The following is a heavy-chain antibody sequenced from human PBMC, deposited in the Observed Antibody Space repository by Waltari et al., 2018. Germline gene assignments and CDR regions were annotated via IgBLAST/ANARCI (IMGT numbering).Heavy chain of an antibody. CDR2: IYYSGST. J-gene: IGHJ4*02. D-gene: IGHD3-3*01. V-gene: IGHV4-59*01. Sequence: QVQLQESGPGLVKPSETLSLTCTVSGCSISSYYWSWIRQPPGKGLEWIGYIYYSGSTNYNPSLKSRVTISVDTSKNQFSLKLSSVTAADTAVYYCASQTYYDFWSGYFYFDYWGQGTLVTVSS. CDR1: GCSISSYY. CDR3: ASQTYYDFWSGYFYFDY.